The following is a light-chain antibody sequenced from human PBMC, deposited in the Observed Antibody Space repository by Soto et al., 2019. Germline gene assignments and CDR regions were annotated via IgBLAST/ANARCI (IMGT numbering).Light chain of an antibody. V-gene: IGKV3-20*01. Sequence: NLLTQSPDALSLSAGERATLFCRASEIINSGYLAWYQQKPGRAPRLLIYGASKRATGIPDRFSGSESGTDFTLTINSLEDEDSAVYYWQQYGLSPPFGQGTRLEIK. CDR2: GAS. CDR1: EIINSGY. CDR3: QQYGLSPP. J-gene: IGKJ5*01.